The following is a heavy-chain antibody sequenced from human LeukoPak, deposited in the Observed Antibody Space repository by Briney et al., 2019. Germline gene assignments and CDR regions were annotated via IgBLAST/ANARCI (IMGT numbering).Heavy chain of an antibody. V-gene: IGHV3-74*01. CDR2: ISGDGGST. J-gene: IGHJ3*02. Sequence: GGSLRLSCAASGFPFSSSWVHWVRQAPGKGLVWVSRISGDGGSTEYADSVKGRFAISRDNAKNTLYLQMNSLRAEDTAVYYWPARFRDGLNIWGKGTMVTVSS. D-gene: IGHD2-2*01. CDR1: GFPFSSSW. CDR3: PARFRDGLNI.